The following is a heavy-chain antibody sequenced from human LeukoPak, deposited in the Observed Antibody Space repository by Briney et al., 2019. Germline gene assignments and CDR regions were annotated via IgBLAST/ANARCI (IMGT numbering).Heavy chain of an antibody. J-gene: IGHJ4*02. V-gene: IGHV4-59*01. D-gene: IGHD3-22*01. CDR3: ARDTHYYDSSGYYYAGYFDY. CDR2: IYYSGST. CDR1: GGSISSYY. Sequence: SETLSLTCTVSGGSISSYYWSWIRQPPGKGLEWIGYIYYSGSTNYNPSLKSRVTISVDTSKNQFSLKLNSVTAADTAVYYCARDTHYYDSSGYYYAGYFDYWGQGTLVTVSS.